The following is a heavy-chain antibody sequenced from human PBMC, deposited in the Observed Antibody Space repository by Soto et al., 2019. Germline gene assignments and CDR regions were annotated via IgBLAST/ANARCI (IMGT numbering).Heavy chain of an antibody. V-gene: IGHV1-69*12. CDR1: GGTFSNYA. J-gene: IGHJ4*02. D-gene: IGHD4-17*01. CDR3: ARGPDYEGYFDY. Sequence: QVRLVQSGAEVKKPGSSVKVSCKASGGTFSNYAIAWLRQAPGQGLEWMGGIILPFGTPNYAQKFQGRVTISADDSMTTAYMEMSGLTSEDTAVYYCARGPDYEGYFDYWGRGTLVTVSS. CDR2: IILPFGTP.